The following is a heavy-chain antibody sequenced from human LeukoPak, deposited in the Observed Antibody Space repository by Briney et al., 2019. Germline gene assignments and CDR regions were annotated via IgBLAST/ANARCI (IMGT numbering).Heavy chain of an antibody. D-gene: IGHD4-17*01. Sequence: GGSLRLSCAASGFTFSSYTMTWARQTPGKGLEWVSGISGSGGVTDYVDSVKGRFTISRDNSKNTVYLQMHSLRTEDTAVYYCANIIAVREYYWYGMDVWGQGTTVTVSS. CDR1: GFTFSSYT. J-gene: IGHJ6*02. CDR2: ISGSGGVT. CDR3: ANIIAVREYYWYGMDV. V-gene: IGHV3-23*01.